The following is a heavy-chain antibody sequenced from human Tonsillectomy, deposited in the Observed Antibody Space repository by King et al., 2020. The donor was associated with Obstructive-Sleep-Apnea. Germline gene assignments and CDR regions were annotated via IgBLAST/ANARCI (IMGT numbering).Heavy chain of an antibody. D-gene: IGHD3-16*02. J-gene: IGHJ4*02. Sequence: QLQESGSGLVKPSQTLSLTCAVSGGSISSGGYSWSWIRQPPGKGLEWIGYIYHSGSTYYNPSLKSRVTISVDRSKNQFSLKLSSVTAADTAVYYCARAVRGSYHFDYWGQGTLVTVSS. V-gene: IGHV4-30-2*01. CDR1: GGSISSGGYS. CDR2: IYHSGST. CDR3: ARAVRGSYHFDY.